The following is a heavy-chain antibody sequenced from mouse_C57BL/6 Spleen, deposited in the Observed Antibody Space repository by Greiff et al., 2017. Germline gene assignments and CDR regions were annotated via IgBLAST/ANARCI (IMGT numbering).Heavy chain of an antibody. V-gene: IGHV1-39*01. Sequence: EVQLQQSGPELVKPGASVKISCKASGYSFTDYNMNWVKQSNGKSLEWIGVINPNYGTTSYNQKFKGKATLTVDQSSSTAYMQLNSLTSEDSAVYYFALHYYGSSYLFDYWGQGTTLTVSS. CDR3: ALHYYGSSYLFDY. J-gene: IGHJ2*01. CDR1: GYSFTDYN. CDR2: INPNYGTT. D-gene: IGHD1-1*01.